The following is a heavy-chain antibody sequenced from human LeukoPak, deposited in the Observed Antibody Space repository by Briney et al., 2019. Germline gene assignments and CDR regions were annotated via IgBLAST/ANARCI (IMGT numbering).Heavy chain of an antibody. CDR1: GGSISSGGYY. CDR3: ASTSYYGSGTQMDV. V-gene: IGHV4-31*03. J-gene: IGHJ6*02. Sequence: SQTLSLTCTVSGGSISSGGYYWSWIRQHPGKGLEWIGYIYYSGSTYYNPSLKSRVTISVDTSKNQFSLKLSSVIAADTAVYYCASTSYYGSGTQMDVWGQGTTVTVSS. D-gene: IGHD3-10*01. CDR2: IYYSGST.